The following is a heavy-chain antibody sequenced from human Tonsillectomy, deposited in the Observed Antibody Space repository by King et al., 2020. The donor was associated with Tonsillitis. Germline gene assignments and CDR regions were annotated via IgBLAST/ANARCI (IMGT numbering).Heavy chain of an antibody. D-gene: IGHD3-9*01. CDR3: VRAGQLDPLSGYLVPFDS. V-gene: IGHV1-2*02. Sequence: HVQLVQSGAEVKKPGASVKVSCKTSGYTFTGYFIHWVRQAPGQGLEWMAWINPSSGDTNSAQHFQVRVTLTRDTSTSTAYMELTGLRSDDTAVYFCVRAGQLDPLSGYLVPFDSWGQGTLVTVSS. J-gene: IGHJ4*02. CDR2: INPSSGDT. CDR1: GYTFTGYF.